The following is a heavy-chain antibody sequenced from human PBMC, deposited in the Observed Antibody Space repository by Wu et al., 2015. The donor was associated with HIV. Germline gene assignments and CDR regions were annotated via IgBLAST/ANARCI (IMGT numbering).Heavy chain of an antibody. Sequence: QVQLVQSGAEVKQPGASVKVSCKPSGYTFKSYGITWVRQAPGQGLEWVGWINTYNGKADIDQKLQDRVTMTTDTSTGTAYMELRSLKSDDTATFYCAAYSRDKWSSGLPYWGQGTPVIVAS. D-gene: IGHD2-21*01. J-gene: IGHJ1*01. V-gene: IGHV1-18*01. CDR3: AAYSRDKWSSGLPY. CDR2: INTYNGKA. CDR1: GYTFKSYG.